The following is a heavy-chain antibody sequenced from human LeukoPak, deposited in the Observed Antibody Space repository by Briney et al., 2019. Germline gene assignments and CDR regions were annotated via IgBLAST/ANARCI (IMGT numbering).Heavy chain of an antibody. J-gene: IGHJ4*02. Sequence: GGSLRLSCAASGFTFSSYAMHWVRQAPGKGLEWVAVISYDGSNKYYADSVKGRFTISRDNSKNTLYLQMNSLRAEDTAVYYCARDRITTTIIVTRYFDYWGQGTLVTVSS. D-gene: IGHD3-22*01. CDR3: ARDRITTTIIVTRYFDY. V-gene: IGHV3-30*04. CDR2: ISYDGSNK. CDR1: GFTFSSYA.